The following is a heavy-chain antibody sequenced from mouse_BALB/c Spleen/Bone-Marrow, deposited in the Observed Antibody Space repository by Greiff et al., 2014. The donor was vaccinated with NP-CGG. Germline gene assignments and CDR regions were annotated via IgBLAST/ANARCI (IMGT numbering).Heavy chain of an antibody. CDR1: GFTFTSYW. Sequence: QVQLQQSGAELVKPGASVKLSYMASGFTFTSYWIHWVKQRPGQGPEWIGEINPSNGRTNYNEKFKSKATLTDDKSSSTAYMQLSSLTSEDSAVYYCARDGNYRYAMDYWGQGTSLTVSS. CDR2: INPSNGRT. D-gene: IGHD2-1*01. J-gene: IGHJ4*01. V-gene: IGHV1S81*02. CDR3: ARDGNYRYAMDY.